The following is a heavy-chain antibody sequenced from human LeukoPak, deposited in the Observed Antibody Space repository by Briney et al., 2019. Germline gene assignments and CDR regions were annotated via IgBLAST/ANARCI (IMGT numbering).Heavy chain of an antibody. Sequence: ASVKVSCKASGGTFSSYTISWVRQAPGQGLEWMGRIIPILGTANYAQKFQGRVTITADKSTSTAYMELSSLRSEDTAVYYCARDGRYCSSTSCYQVYWGQGTLVTVSS. D-gene: IGHD2-2*01. CDR1: GGTFSSYT. CDR2: IIPILGTA. J-gene: IGHJ4*02. CDR3: ARDGRYCSSTSCYQVY. V-gene: IGHV1-69*08.